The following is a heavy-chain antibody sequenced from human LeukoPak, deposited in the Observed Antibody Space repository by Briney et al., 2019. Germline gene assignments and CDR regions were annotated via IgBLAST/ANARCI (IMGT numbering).Heavy chain of an antibody. CDR1: GYTFTNYY. CDR3: ARDCSTVTTPYFDY. CDR2: INPNSGGT. Sequence: ASVKVSCKASGYTFTNYYMHWVRQAPGQGLEWMGWINPNSGGTNYAQKFQGRVTMTRDTSISTAYMELSRPRSDDTAVYYCARDCSTVTTPYFDYWGQGTLVTVSS. J-gene: IGHJ4*02. D-gene: IGHD4-17*01. V-gene: IGHV1-2*02.